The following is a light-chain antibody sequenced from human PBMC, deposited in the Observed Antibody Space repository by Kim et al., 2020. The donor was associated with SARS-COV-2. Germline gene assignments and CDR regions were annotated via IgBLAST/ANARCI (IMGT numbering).Light chain of an antibody. J-gene: IGKJ4*01. CDR1: QSLLHSDGMTY. CDR2: GAS. CDR3: MQTLQLPLT. V-gene: IGKV2D-29*02. Sequence: QPASISCKSSQSLLHSDGMTYLYWYLQKPGQSPQLLIFGASTRFSGVPDRFSGSGSGTDFTLQISRVEAEDVGVYYCMQTLQLPLTFGGGTKLEI.